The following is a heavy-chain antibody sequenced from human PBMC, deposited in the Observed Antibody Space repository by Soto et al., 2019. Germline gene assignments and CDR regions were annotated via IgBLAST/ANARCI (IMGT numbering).Heavy chain of an antibody. D-gene: IGHD3-22*01. CDR3: ARAEDYYDSSGYYYWFDP. V-gene: IGHV3-7*01. Sequence: GGSLRLSCAASGFTFSSYWMSWVRQAPGKGLEWVANIKQDGSEKYYVDSVKGRFTISRDNAKNSLYLQMNSLRAEDTAVYYCARAEDYYDSSGYYYWFDPWGQGTLVTVSS. J-gene: IGHJ5*02. CDR1: GFTFSSYW. CDR2: IKQDGSEK.